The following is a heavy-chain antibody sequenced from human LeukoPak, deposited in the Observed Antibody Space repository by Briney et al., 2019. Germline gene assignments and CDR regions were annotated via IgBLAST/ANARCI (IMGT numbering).Heavy chain of an antibody. D-gene: IGHD2-2*01. Sequence: GGSLRLSCVASGFNFSDYYMNWIRQSPGKGLEWISYMSSRSGIIYYADSVKGRFTISRDNARNSLYLQMNSLRAEDTAVYYCAKGSFTGDIVVVPAAIYFDYWGQGTLVTVSS. CDR1: GFNFSDYY. CDR2: MSSRSGII. V-gene: IGHV3-11*01. CDR3: AKGSFTGDIVVVPAAIYFDY. J-gene: IGHJ4*02.